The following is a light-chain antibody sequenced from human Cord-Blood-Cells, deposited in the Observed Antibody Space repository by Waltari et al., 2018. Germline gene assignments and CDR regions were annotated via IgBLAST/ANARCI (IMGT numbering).Light chain of an antibody. CDR2: GAS. Sequence: EIVMTQSPATLSVSPGERATLSCRASQSVSSNLAWYQQKPGQAPRLLIYGASTRATGTPARFSGSGSGTEFTLTISSLQSEDFAVYYCQQYNNWPPGKSVTFGQGTKLEIK. V-gene: IGKV3-15*01. CDR1: QSVSSN. CDR3: QQYNNWPPGKSVT. J-gene: IGKJ2*01.